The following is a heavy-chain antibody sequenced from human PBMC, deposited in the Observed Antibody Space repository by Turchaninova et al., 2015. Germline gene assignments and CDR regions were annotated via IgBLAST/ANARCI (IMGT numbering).Heavy chain of an antibody. V-gene: IGHV4-28*01. D-gene: IGHD4-17*01. CDR3: ARRIDYGDSPEAFDI. CDR1: GSSISSGHW. Sequence: QVQLQESGPGLVKPSDTLSLTCAVSGSSISSGHWWGWIRQPPGKGLAWIGNIYYSGITYNNPSPKSRLTMYLETSKNPYSLKLSSVTAVDTAVYFCARRIDYGDSPEAFDIWGQGTMVIVSS. J-gene: IGHJ3*02. CDR2: IYYSGIT.